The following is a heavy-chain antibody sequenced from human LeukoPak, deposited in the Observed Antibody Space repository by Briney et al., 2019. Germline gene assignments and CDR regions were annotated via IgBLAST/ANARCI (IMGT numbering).Heavy chain of an antibody. CDR3: ARDRSGYGVFDF. CDR1: AGSISSGGYY. D-gene: IGHD5-12*01. Sequence: SETLSLTCTVSAGSISSGGYYWNWIRQHPGKGLEWIGCIHYSGSTYHNPSLKSRVSISADTSKNHFSLKLNSVTAADTAVYYCARDRSGYGVFDFWGQGTLVTVSS. J-gene: IGHJ4*02. CDR2: IHYSGST. V-gene: IGHV4-31*03.